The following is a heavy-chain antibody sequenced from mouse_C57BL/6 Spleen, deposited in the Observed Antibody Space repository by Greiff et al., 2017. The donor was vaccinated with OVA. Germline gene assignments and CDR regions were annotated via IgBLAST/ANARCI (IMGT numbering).Heavy chain of an antibody. CDR3: ARTDYGSSCSYYFDY. V-gene: IGHV1-63*01. D-gene: IGHD1-1*01. J-gene: IGHJ2*01. CDR1: GYTFTNYW. Sequence: QVQLQQSGAELVRPGTSVKMSCKASGYTFTNYWIGWAKQRPGHGLEWIGDIDPGGGYTNYNEKFKGKATLTADKSSSTAYMQFSSLTSKDSATYYYARTDYGSSCSYYFDYWGQGTTLTVSS. CDR2: IDPGGGYT.